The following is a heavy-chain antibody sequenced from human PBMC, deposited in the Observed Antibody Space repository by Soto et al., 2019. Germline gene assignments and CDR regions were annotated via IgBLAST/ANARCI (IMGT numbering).Heavy chain of an antibody. CDR1: GGSISSYY. CDR2: VHHSWGS. Sequence: QVQLQESGPGLVKPSETLSLSCTVSGGSISSYYWSWFRQSPGKRMEWIGYVHHSWGSSYNPSLQSQVAISLVTSKMQFSLKVTSVTATDTAVYYCARQGFGPLHGLVDVWGQGTTVTVSS. V-gene: IGHV4-59*08. D-gene: IGHD3-10*01. CDR3: ARQGFGPLHGLVDV. J-gene: IGHJ6*02.